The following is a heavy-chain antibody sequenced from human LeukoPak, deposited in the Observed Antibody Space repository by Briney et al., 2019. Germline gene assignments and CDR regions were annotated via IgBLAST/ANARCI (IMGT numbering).Heavy chain of an antibody. CDR3: ASRRLYGRHLLNGPFDY. CDR2: INHSGST. D-gene: IGHD2-8*01. V-gene: IGHV4-34*01. J-gene: IGHJ4*02. Sequence: PSETLSLTCAVYGGSFSGYYWSWIRQPPGKGLEWIGEINHSGSTNYNPSLKSRVPISVDTSKNQFSLKLSSVTAADTAVYYCASRRLYGRHLLNGPFDYWGQGTLVTVSS. CDR1: GGSFSGYY.